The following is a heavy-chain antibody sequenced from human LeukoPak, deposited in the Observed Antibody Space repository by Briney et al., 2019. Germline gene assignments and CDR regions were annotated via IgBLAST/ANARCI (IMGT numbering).Heavy chain of an antibody. V-gene: IGHV5-51*01. CDR3: ARGAAGIIPDYYYFGMDI. CDR2: IYPGDSDT. D-gene: IGHD6-13*01. Sequence: GESLKISCKGSGYRFTDYWIGWVRQMPGKGLEWMGIIYPGDSDTRYSPSFQGQATISVDKSINTAHLQWGSLKASDTAMYYCARGAAGIIPDYYYFGMDIWGQGTTVTVSS. J-gene: IGHJ6*02. CDR1: GYRFTDYW.